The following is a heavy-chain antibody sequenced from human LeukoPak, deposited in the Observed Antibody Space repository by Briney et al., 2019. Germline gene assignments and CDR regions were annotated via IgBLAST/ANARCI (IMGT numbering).Heavy chain of an antibody. CDR1: GFSLSTSGVG. D-gene: IGHD2-2*01. V-gene: IGHV2-5*02. CDR2: IYWDDDK. Sequence: ESGPTLVNPTQTLTLTCTFSGFSLSTSGVGVGWIRQPPGKALEWLVLIYWDDDKRYSPSLKSRLTITKDTSKNQVVITMTNMDPVDTATYYCAHRRLYCSSTSCHNWFDPWGQGTLVTVSS. J-gene: IGHJ5*02. CDR3: AHRRLYCSSTSCHNWFDP.